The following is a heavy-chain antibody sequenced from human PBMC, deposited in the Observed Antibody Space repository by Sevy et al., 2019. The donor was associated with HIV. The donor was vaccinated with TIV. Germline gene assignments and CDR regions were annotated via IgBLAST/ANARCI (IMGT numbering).Heavy chain of an antibody. J-gene: IGHJ4*02. Sequence: GGSLRLSCAASGFTFSSYAMHWVRQAPGKGLEWVAVISYDGSNKYYADSVKGRFTISRDNSKNTLYLQMNSLRAEDTAVYYCARDGGLYMTRIVVVISYYFDYWGQGTLVTVSS. CDR3: ARDGGLYMTRIVVVISYYFDY. CDR2: ISYDGSNK. D-gene: IGHD3-22*01. CDR1: GFTFSSYA. V-gene: IGHV3-30-3*01.